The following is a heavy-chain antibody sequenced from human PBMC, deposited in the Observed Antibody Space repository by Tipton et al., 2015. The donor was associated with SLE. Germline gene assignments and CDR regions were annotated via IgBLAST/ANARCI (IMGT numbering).Heavy chain of an antibody. CDR2: ISKSGVTT. V-gene: IGHV3-23*01. CDR1: GFTFSNFA. D-gene: IGHD3-16*01. J-gene: IGHJ4*02. Sequence: SLRLSCAASGFTFSNFAINWVRQAPGKGLEWVSGISKSGVTTYYADPVKGRFTISRDNSKNTLNLQMNSLRGGDTAVYYCARGGRGGEAPDYWGQGTLVTVSS. CDR3: ARGGRGGEAPDY.